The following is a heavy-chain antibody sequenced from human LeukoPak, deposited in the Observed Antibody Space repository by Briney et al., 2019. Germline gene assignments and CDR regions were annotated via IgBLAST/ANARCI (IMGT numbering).Heavy chain of an antibody. V-gene: IGHV5-51*01. CDR1: GYSFTNYW. D-gene: IGHD6-6*01. J-gene: IGHJ4*02. CDR3: ARHYRDEYRTLDY. CDR2: IYPGDSDT. Sequence: GESLKISCKGSGYSFTNYWIGWVRQMPGKGLEWMGIIYPGDSDTRYSPSFQGQVTISADKSISTTYLQWNSLKASDTAMYYCARHYRDEYRTLDYWGQGTLVTVPS.